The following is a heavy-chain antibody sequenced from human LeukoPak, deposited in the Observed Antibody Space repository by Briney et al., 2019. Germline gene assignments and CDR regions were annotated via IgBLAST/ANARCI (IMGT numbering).Heavy chain of an antibody. D-gene: IGHD6-13*01. Sequence: GGSLRLSCAASGFTFSSYAMSWVRQAPGKGLEWVSAISGSGSSTYYADSVKGRFTVSRDSSKNTLYLQMNSLRAEDTAVYYCAKEGSSSWTYYFDWWGQGTLVTVSS. V-gene: IGHV3-23*01. CDR3: AKEGSSSWTYYFDW. J-gene: IGHJ4*02. CDR2: ISGSGSST. CDR1: GFTFSSYA.